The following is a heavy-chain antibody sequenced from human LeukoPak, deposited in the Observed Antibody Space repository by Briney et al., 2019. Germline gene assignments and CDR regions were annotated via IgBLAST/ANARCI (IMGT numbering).Heavy chain of an antibody. D-gene: IGHD3-3*01. J-gene: IGHJ3*02. V-gene: IGHV3-74*01. CDR2: TDKPGFST. CDR1: GFTFSDYW. Sequence: GGSLRLSCVASGFTFSDYWMHWVRQAPGKGLEWVSRTDKPGFSTTYADSVRGRFTVSRDNAKNTLYLQMNSLRAEDTAVYYCARAKTYYDFWSGYFDAFDIWGQGTMVTVSS. CDR3: ARAKTYYDFWSGYFDAFDI.